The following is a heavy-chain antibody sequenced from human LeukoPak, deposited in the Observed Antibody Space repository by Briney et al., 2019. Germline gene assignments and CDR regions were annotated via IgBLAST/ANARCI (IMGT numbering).Heavy chain of an antibody. V-gene: IGHV3-48*03. J-gene: IGHJ4*02. CDR1: GFTFSSYE. Sequence: GGSLRLSCAASGFTFSSYEMNWVRQAPGKGLEWVSYISSSGSTIYYADSVKGRFTISRDNAKNSLYLQMNSLRAEDTAVYYCARDRGQWLVQYEKFDYWGQGTLVTVSS. CDR2: ISSSGSTI. D-gene: IGHD6-19*01. CDR3: ARDRGQWLVQYEKFDY.